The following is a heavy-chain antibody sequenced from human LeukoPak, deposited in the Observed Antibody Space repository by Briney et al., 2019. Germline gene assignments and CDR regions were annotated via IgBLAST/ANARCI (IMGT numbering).Heavy chain of an antibody. Sequence: PGGSLRLSCGASGFIFDTHDMHWVRQAPGKGLEWVAFIRSDGFHTYYADSVKGRFTITRDNSKNTLYLQMNSLRFEDMAVYYCAEPSGSGVDYWGRGTRVTVSS. J-gene: IGHJ4*02. CDR1: GFIFDTHD. D-gene: IGHD1-26*01. V-gene: IGHV3-30*02. CDR3: AEPSGSGVDY. CDR2: IRSDGFHT.